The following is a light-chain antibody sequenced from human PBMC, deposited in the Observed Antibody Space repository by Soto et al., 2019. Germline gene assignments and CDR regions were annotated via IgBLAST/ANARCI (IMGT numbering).Light chain of an antibody. Sequence: QSALTQPASVSGSPGQSITISCTGTSSDVGGYNYVSWYQQHPGKAPKLMIYEVSNRPLGVSNRFSGSKSGNTASLTISGLQAEDEADYYWAAWDDSLNGRVFGTGTKLT. J-gene: IGLJ1*01. V-gene: IGLV2-14*01. CDR2: EVS. CDR3: AAWDDSLNGRV. CDR1: SSDVGGYNY.